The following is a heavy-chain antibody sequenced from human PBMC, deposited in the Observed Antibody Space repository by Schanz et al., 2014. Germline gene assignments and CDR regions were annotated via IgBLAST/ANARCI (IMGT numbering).Heavy chain of an antibody. CDR1: GFTFNNFN. CDR3: ARALWFGELDTPYFDY. V-gene: IGHV3-21*01. CDR2: ISSSGSSI. J-gene: IGHJ4*02. Sequence: VQLVESGGTLVKPGGSLRLSCAASGFTFNNFNMNWVRQAPGKGLEWVSSISSSGSSIYYADSVKGRFTISRDNAKNSLYLQMNSLRDEDTAVYYCARALWFGELDTPYFDYWGQGTLVTVSS. D-gene: IGHD3-10*01.